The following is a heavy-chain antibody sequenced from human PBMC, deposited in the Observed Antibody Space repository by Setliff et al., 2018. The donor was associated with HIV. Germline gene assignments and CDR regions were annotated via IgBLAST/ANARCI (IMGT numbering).Heavy chain of an antibody. CDR3: ARELYGGNSRPFDY. J-gene: IGHJ4*02. CDR1: GGSIINYL. D-gene: IGHD2-21*02. CDR2: IYSTGRT. Sequence: LSLTCTVSGGSIINYLWHWFRQPPGKGLEWIGYIYSTGRTDYNPSLYSRLTISVDTSKNQVSLNLTSVITADTAVYYCARELYGGNSRPFDYWGQGALVTVSS. V-gene: IGHV4-59*01.